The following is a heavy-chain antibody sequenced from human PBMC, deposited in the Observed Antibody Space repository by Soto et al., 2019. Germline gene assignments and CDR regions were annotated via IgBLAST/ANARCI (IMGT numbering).Heavy chain of an antibody. CDR3: ARERGDSSSWYYYGMDV. Sequence: SGPTLGNHRGPLTLTCNLSGVSLSTSGMRGSWIRQPPGKALEWLARIDWDDDKFYSTSLKTRLTISKGTSKNQVVLTMTNMDPVDAATYYCARERGDSSSWYYYGMDVWGQGTTVTVSS. CDR1: GVSLSTSGMR. V-gene: IGHV2-70*04. D-gene: IGHD6-13*01. J-gene: IGHJ6*02. CDR2: IDWDDDK.